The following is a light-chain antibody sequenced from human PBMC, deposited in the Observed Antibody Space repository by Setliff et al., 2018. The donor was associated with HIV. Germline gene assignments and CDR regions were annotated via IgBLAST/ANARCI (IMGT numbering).Light chain of an antibody. CDR3: AAWDDTLNGRV. CDR2: YDD. J-gene: IGLJ3*02. CDR1: SSNIGNNA. V-gene: IGLV1-36*01. Sequence: LTQPPSVSEAPRQRVTISCSGSSSNIGNNAVNWYQQLPGKAPRLLIYYDDLLPSGVSDRFSGSKSGTSASLAISWLXSEDEADYYCAAWDDTLNGRVFGGGTKVTVL.